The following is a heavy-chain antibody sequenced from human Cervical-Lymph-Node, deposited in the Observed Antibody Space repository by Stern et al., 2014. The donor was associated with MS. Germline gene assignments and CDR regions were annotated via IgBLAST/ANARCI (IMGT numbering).Heavy chain of an antibody. V-gene: IGHV3-53*01. CDR2: IYTDCST. D-gene: IGHD3-3*01. J-gene: IGHJ3*02. CDR3: ARAIFGVVTPTMAPDAFDI. CDR1: GFTVSSNY. Sequence: EVQLVESGGGLIQPGGSLRLSCAASGFTVSSNYMSWVRQSPGTGLQWVSLIYTDCSTYYAVSVKGRFTISRDHSKNTLYLQMNSLGAEDTALYYCARAIFGVVTPTMAPDAFDIWGQGTMFTVSS.